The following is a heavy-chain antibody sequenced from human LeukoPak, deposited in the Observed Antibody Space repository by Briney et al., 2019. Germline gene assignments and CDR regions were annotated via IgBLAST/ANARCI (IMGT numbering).Heavy chain of an antibody. CDR1: GLTFTSHA. J-gene: IGHJ3*02. D-gene: IGHD3-10*01. CDR3: ARDLSGRYAFDI. Sequence: PGGSLRLSCAASGLTFTSHAMNWVRQAPGKGLEWASAISGSGGSTYYADSVKGRFTISRDNAKNSLYLQMNSLRDEDTAVYYCARDLSGRYAFDIWGQGTMVTVSS. CDR2: ISGSGGST. V-gene: IGHV3-23*01.